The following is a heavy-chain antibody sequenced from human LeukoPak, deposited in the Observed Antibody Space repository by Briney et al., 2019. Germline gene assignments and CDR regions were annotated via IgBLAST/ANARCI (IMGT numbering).Heavy chain of an antibody. Sequence: ASVKVSCKASGYTITSYYMHWVRQAPGQGLEWMGIINPSGGSTSYAQKFQGRVTMTRDTSASTVYMELSSLRSEDTAVYYCARDTYSYGLFDYWGQGTLVTVSS. V-gene: IGHV1-46*01. D-gene: IGHD5-18*01. CDR2: INPSGGST. CDR1: GYTITSYY. J-gene: IGHJ4*02. CDR3: ARDTYSYGLFDY.